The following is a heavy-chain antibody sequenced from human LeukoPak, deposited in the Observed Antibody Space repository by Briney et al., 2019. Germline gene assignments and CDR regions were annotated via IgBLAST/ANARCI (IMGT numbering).Heavy chain of an antibody. CDR1: GGSISSGDYY. V-gene: IGHV4-30-4*01. J-gene: IGHJ2*01. CDR3: ARAENKVGASWSFDL. Sequence: SETLSLTCTVSGGSISSGDYYWSWIRQPPGKGLEWIGYIYYSGSTYYNPSLKSRVTISVDTSKNQFSLKLSSVTAADTAVYYCARAENKVGASWSFDLWGRGTLVTVSS. D-gene: IGHD1-26*01. CDR2: IYYSGST.